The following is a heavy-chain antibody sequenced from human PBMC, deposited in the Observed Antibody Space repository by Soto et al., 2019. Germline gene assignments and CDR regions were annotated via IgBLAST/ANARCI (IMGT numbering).Heavy chain of an antibody. CDR2: INPNSGGT. Sequence: QVQLVQSGAEVKKPGASVKVSCKASGYTFTGYYMHWVRQAPGQGLEWMGWINPNSGGTIYAQKFQGRVTMTRDTSISTAYMELSRLRSDDTAVYYCAANTHSGSYYYYYYGMDVWGQGTTVTVSS. CDR1: GYTFTGYY. CDR3: AANTHSGSYYYYYYGMDV. D-gene: IGHD1-26*01. V-gene: IGHV1-2*02. J-gene: IGHJ6*02.